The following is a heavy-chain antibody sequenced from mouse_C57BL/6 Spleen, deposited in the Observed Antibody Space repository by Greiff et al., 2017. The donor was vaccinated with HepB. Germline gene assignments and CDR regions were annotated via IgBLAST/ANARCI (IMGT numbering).Heavy chain of an antibody. D-gene: IGHD2-4*01. CDR1: GFTFSDYG. V-gene: IGHV5-17*01. J-gene: IGHJ4*01. Sequence: EVKLVESGGGLVKPGGSLKLSCAASGFTFSDYGMHWVRQAPEKGLEWVAYISSGSSTIYYADTVKGRFTISRDNAKNTLFLQMTSLSSEDTAMYSCARQRGYDYEDYALDDWGQGTSLTVSS. CDR2: ISSGSSTI. CDR3: ARQRGYDYEDYALDD.